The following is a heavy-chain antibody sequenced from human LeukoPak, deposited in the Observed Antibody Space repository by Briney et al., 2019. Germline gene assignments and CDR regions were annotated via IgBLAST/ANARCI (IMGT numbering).Heavy chain of an antibody. J-gene: IGHJ5*02. CDR1: GDSISSSY. CDR3: ARGRWFDP. CDR2: IYNSGST. V-gene: IGHV4-59*01. Sequence: SETLSPTCTVSGDSISSSYWSWIRQSPGKGLEWIGYIYNSGSTNYNPSLKSRVTISVDTSKNQFSLKLSSVTAADTAVYYCARGRWFDPWGQGTLVTVSS.